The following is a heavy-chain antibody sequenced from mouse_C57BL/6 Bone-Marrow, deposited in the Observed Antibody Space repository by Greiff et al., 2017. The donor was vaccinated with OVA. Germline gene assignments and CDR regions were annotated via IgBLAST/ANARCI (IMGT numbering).Heavy chain of an antibody. V-gene: IGHV5-17*01. J-gene: IGHJ2*01. CDR3: ARISYYGFDY. D-gene: IGHD2-10*01. CDR2: ISSGRSTL. CDR1: GFTFSDYG. Sequence: DVHLVESGGGLVKPGGSLKLSCAASGFTFSDYGMHWVRQAPEKGLEWVAYISSGRSTLSYADTVKGRFTISRDNAKNTLFLQMTSLRSEDTAMYYCARISYYGFDYWGQGTTLTVSS.